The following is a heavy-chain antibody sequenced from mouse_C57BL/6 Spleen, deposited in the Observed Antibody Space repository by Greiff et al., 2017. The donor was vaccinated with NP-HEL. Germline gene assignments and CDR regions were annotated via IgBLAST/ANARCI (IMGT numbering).Heavy chain of an antibody. J-gene: IGHJ4*01. CDR2: ISSGSSTI. CDR3: ARKDQLGRYAMEY. Sequence: EVKLVESGGGLVKPGGSLKLSCAASGFTFSDYGMHWVRQAPEKGLEWVAYISSGSSTIYYADTVKGRFTISRDNAKNTLFVQMTSLRSEDTAMDYCARKDQLGRYAMEYWGQGTSVTVSS. CDR1: GFTFSDYG. V-gene: IGHV5-17*01.